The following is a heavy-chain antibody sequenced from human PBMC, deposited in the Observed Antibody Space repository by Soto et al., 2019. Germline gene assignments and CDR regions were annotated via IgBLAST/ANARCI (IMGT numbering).Heavy chain of an antibody. CDR2: IIPTLDTA. CDR3: ARGGYDILTGLVWFDP. Sequence: QVQLVQSGAEVKKPGSSVKVSCKASGGTFNKYSISWVRQAPGQGLEWMGGIIPTLDTAKYAQKFQGRVTITADESTSTAYMELSCLRFEDTAVYYCARGGYDILTGLVWFDPWGQGTLVTVSS. V-gene: IGHV1-69*01. CDR1: GGTFNKYS. J-gene: IGHJ5*02. D-gene: IGHD3-9*01.